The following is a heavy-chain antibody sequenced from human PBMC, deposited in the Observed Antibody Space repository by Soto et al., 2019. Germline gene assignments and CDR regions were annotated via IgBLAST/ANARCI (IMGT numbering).Heavy chain of an antibody. CDR1: GFTFSGSA. CDR3: TRHAVEMAIMRDY. V-gene: IGHV3-73*01. CDR2: IRSKASSYAT. J-gene: IGHJ4*02. D-gene: IGHD2-21*01. Sequence: GGSLRLSCAASGFTFSGSAMHWVRQASGKGLEWVGRIRSKASSYATAYAASVKGRFTISRDDSKNTAYLQMNSLKTEDTAVYYCTRHAVEMAIMRDYWGQGTLVTVSS.